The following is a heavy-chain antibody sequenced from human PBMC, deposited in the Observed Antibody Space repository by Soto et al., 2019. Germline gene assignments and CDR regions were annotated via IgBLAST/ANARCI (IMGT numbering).Heavy chain of an antibody. CDR1: RNSFNSYS. CDR3: ARHPSYAYGYSVY. Sequence: GESLQISCKGSRNSFNSYSISRVRPMPRRVLEWMGRIDPSASYTNYSPSYQGHATISADKSISTAYLQWSSLKASDTAMYYCARHPSYAYGYSVYWGQGTLVTVSS. V-gene: IGHV5-10-1*01. J-gene: IGHJ4*02. CDR2: IDPSASYT. D-gene: IGHD5-18*01.